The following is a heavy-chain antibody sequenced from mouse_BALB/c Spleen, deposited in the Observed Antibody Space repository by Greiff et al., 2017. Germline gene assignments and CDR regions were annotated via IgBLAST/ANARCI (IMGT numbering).Heavy chain of an antibody. CDR1: GFTFSSYA. D-gene: IGHD2-10*02. CDR2: ISSGGSYT. V-gene: IGHV5-9-4*01. J-gene: IGHJ4*01. Sequence: EVMLVESGGGLVKPGGSLKLSCAASGFTFSSYAMSWVRQSPEKRLEWVAEISSGGSYTYYPDTVTGRFTISRDNAKNTLYLEMSSLRSEDTAMYYCAREVWSNGGAMDYWGQGTSVTVSS. CDR3: AREVWSNGGAMDY.